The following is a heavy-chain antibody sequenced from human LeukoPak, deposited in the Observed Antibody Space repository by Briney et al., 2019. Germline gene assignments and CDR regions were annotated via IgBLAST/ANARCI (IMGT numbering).Heavy chain of an antibody. J-gene: IGHJ4*02. Sequence: GGSLRLSCAASGFTFSSYGMHWVRQAPGKGLEWAAFIRYDGSNKYYADSVKGRFTISRDNSKNTLYLQMNSLRAEDTAVYYCAKSVLWYYYDSSGYYYYFDYWGQGTLVTVSS. V-gene: IGHV3-30*02. CDR3: AKSVLWYYYDSSGYYYYFDY. CDR2: IRYDGSNK. D-gene: IGHD3-22*01. CDR1: GFTFSSYG.